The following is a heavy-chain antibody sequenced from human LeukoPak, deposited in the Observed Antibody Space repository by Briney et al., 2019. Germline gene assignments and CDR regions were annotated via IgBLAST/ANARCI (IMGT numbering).Heavy chain of an antibody. D-gene: IGHD6-19*01. Sequence: GGSLRLSCAASGFTFSSYWMSWVRQAPGKGLEWVANIKQDGSEKYYVDSVKGRFTISRDNAKNSLYLQMNSLRAEDTAVYYCASDPGIAVAGTGGWGQGTLVTVSS. J-gene: IGHJ4*02. CDR1: GFTFSSYW. V-gene: IGHV3-7*01. CDR3: ASDPGIAVAGTGG. CDR2: IKQDGSEK.